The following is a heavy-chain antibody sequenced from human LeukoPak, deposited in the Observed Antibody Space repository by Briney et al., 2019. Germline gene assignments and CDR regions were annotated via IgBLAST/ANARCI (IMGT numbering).Heavy chain of an antibody. CDR1: RFTFSSYS. J-gene: IGHJ3*02. V-gene: IGHV3-21*01. CDR3: AREEPYGSGSYWDAFDI. D-gene: IGHD3-10*01. CDR2: ISSSSSYI. Sequence: PGTSLRLSCTASRFTFSSYSMNWVRQAPGKGLEWVSSISSSSSYIYYADSVKGRFTISRDNAKNSLYLQMNSLRAEDTAVYYCAREEPYGSGSYWDAFDIWGQGTMVTVSS.